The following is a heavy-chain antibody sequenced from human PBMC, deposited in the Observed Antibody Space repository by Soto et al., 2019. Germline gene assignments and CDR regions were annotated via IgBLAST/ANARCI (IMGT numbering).Heavy chain of an antibody. CDR2: ISYDGSNK. J-gene: IGHJ4*02. CDR3: PRSVRGAAPLDY. V-gene: IGHV3-30-3*01. CDR1: GFTFSSYA. Sequence: QVQLVESGGGVVQPGRSLRLSCAASGFTFSSYAMHWVRQAPGKGLEWVAVISYDGSNKYYADSVKGRFTISRDNSKNTLYLQMNSLRAEDTAVYYCPRSVRGAAPLDYWGQGTLVTVS. D-gene: IGHD2-15*01.